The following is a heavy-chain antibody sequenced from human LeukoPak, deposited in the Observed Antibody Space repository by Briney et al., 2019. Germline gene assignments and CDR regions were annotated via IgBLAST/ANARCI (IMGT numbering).Heavy chain of an antibody. J-gene: IGHJ5*02. CDR2: IIPIFGTA. CDR1: GGTFSSYA. D-gene: IGHD3-10*01. Sequence: SVKVSCKASGGTFSSYAISWVRQAPGQGLEWMGGIIPIFGTANYAQKFQGRVTITADESTSTAYMELSSLRSEDTAVYYCARVGGITMVRGRFDPWGQGTLVTVSS. CDR3: ARVGGITMVRGRFDP. V-gene: IGHV1-69*01.